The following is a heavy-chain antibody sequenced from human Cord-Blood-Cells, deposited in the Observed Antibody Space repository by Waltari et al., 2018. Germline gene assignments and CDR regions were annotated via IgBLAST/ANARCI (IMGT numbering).Heavy chain of an antibody. CDR3: ARGYCSSTSCNWFDP. J-gene: IGHJ5*02. CDR1: GGSFSGYY. CDR2: INHSGST. Sequence: LKPSETLSLTCAVYGGSFSGYYWSWIRQPPGKGLEWIGEINHSGSTNYNPSLKSRVTISVDTSKNQFSLKLSSVTAADTAVYYCARGYCSSTSCNWFDPWGQGTLVTVSS. D-gene: IGHD2-2*01. V-gene: IGHV4-34*01.